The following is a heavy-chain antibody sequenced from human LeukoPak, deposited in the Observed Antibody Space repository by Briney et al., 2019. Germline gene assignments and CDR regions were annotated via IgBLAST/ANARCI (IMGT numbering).Heavy chain of an antibody. J-gene: IGHJ4*02. CDR2: ISGSGGST. D-gene: IGHD2-15*01. CDR3: AREVVSTPSYFDS. V-gene: IGHV3-23*01. CDR1: GFTFSSYA. Sequence: GGSLRLSCAASGFTFSSYAMSWVRQAPGKGLEWVSAISGSGGSTYYAESVRGRFTISRDNSKNTLYLLMNSLIPEDTAVYYCAREVVSTPSYFDSWGQGTLVTVSS.